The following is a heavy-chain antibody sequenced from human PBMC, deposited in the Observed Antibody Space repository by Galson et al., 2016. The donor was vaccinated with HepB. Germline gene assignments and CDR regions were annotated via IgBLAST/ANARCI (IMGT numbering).Heavy chain of an antibody. J-gene: IGHJ4*02. CDR3: AKPIVLLRRVFDS. D-gene: IGHD2/OR15-2a*01. CDR1: GFTFSSYG. Sequence: SLRLSCAASGFTFSSYGMHWVRQAPGKGLEWVAFMSYDETTTYYADSVKGRFTISRDNSRNTLSLHMNSLRTEDTAVYFCAKPIVLLRRVFDSWGQGTLVTVSS. CDR2: MSYDETTT. V-gene: IGHV3-30*18.